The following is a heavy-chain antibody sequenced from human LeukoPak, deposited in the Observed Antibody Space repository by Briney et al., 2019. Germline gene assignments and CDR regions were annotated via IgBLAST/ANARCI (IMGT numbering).Heavy chain of an antibody. CDR3: ARDRLSRGSYFYYYYYMDV. J-gene: IGHJ6*03. CDR1: GFTFSSYS. Sequence: PGGSLRLSCAASGFTFSSYSMNWVRQAPGKGLEWVSSISSSSSYIYYADSVKGRFTISRDNAKNSLYLQMNSLRAEDTAVYYCARDRLSRGSYFYYYYYMDVWGKGTTVTVSS. CDR2: ISSSSSYI. D-gene: IGHD1-26*01. V-gene: IGHV3-21*01.